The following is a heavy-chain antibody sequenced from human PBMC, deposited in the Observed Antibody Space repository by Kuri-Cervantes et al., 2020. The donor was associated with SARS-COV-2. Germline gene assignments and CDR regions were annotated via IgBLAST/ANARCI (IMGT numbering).Heavy chain of an antibody. CDR2: IDWDDDK. V-gene: IGHV2-70*04. CDR1: GFSLSTSGMR. Sequence: SGPTLVKPTQTLTLTGTFSGFSLSTSGMRVSWTRQPPGKALEWLARIDWDDDKYYKTSLNTRLSISKDTSKDQVVLTMTNMDPGDTATYYCVRIRAATVIADYWGQGTLVTVSS. CDR3: VRIRAATVIADY. J-gene: IGHJ4*02. D-gene: IGHD4-11*01.